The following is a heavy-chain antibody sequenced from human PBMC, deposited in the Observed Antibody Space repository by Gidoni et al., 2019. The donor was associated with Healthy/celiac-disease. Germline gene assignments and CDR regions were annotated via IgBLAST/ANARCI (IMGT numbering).Heavy chain of an antibody. V-gene: IGHV3-23*01. D-gene: IGHD3-3*01. CDR1: GFPFSSYA. J-gene: IGHJ4*02. CDR2: VSGSGGIT. CDR3: AKDHTIFGVGFDY. Sequence: EVQLLESGGGLVQPGGSLRLSCAASGFPFSSYAMSWFRQAPGKGLEGVSAVSGSGGITYYANSVKGRFTTSRDNSKNTLYLQMNSRRAEDTAVYYCAKDHTIFGVGFDYWGQGPLVTVSS.